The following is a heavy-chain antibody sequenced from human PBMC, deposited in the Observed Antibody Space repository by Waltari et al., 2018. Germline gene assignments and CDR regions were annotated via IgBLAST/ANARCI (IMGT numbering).Heavy chain of an antibody. J-gene: IGHJ3*01. CDR2: IYSGGNT. D-gene: IGHD1-26*01. CDR1: GFTVKSNF. CDR3: ARERGPSGSYYVK. Sequence: EVQLVETGGGLIQPGGSLRLSCAVSGFTVKSNFMSWVRQAPGRGLEWVSVIYSGGNTYYADSVKGRFTISRDISNNTLYLQMNSLRAEDTAVYYCARERGPSGSYYVKWGQGTMVTVSS. V-gene: IGHV3-53*02.